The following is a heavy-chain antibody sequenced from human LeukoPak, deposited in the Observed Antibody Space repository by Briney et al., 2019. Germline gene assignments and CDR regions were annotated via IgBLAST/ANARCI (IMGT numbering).Heavy chain of an antibody. Sequence: PGGSLRLSCAASGFTFSSYAMSWVRQAPGKGLEWVSTISGGGGTPYYADSVKGRFTISRDNSKNTLFLQMNSLGVEDAAVYYCAKSGLNRFDYWGQGALVTVSS. D-gene: IGHD2-15*01. J-gene: IGHJ4*02. CDR1: GFTFSSYA. CDR3: AKSGLNRFDY. CDR2: ISGGGGTP. V-gene: IGHV3-23*01.